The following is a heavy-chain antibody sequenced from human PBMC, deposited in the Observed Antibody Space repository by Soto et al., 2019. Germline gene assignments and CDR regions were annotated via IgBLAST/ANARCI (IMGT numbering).Heavy chain of an antibody. CDR3: STYDYIWVSDRYRWAY. D-gene: IGHD3-16*02. CDR2: IKSKTDGGTT. CDR1: GSTFSNAW. V-gene: IGHV3-15*01. Sequence: EVQLLESGGDLVKPGGSLTLSCAASGSTFSNAWMSWVRQAPGKGLEWVGRIKSKTDGGTTDYAAPVKGRFTISRDDSKNMLYLYMGSLKPEETAMYYCSTYDYIWVSDRYRWAYWGQGTLVTVSS. J-gene: IGHJ4*02.